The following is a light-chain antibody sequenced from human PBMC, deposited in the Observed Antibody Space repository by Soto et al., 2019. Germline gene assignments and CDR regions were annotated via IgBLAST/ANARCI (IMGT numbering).Light chain of an antibody. V-gene: IGLV2-11*01. J-gene: IGLJ3*02. CDR3: CSYVGSYSWV. Sequence: QSALTQPRSVSGSPGQSVTISCTGTSSNVGGYNYVSWYQQHPGIAPQLIIYDVTKRPSGVPDRFSGSKSGNTASLTISGLQAEDEADYYCCSYVGSYSWVFGGGTKLTVL. CDR1: SSNVGGYNY. CDR2: DVT.